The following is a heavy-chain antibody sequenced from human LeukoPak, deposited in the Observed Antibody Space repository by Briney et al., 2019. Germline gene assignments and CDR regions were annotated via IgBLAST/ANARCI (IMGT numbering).Heavy chain of an antibody. CDR2: ISYTGTT. CDR3: ASDHSSASYTYYYYYMDV. Sequence: PSETLSLTCTVSGGSISSYYWSWIRQPPGEGLEWIATISYTGTTYYNPSLKSRVTISVDTSKNQFSLKLSSVTAADTAVYYCASDHSSASYTYYYYYMDVWGKGTTVTVSS. D-gene: IGHD1-26*01. J-gene: IGHJ6*03. CDR1: GGSISSYY. V-gene: IGHV4-59*12.